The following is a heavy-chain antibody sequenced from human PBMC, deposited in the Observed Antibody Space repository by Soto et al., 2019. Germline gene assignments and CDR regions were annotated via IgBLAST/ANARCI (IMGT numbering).Heavy chain of an antibody. Sequence: PGGSLRLSCAASGFTFSSYAMSWVRQAPGKGLEWVSAISGSGGSTYYADSVKGRFTISRDNSKNTLYLQMNSLRAEDTAVYYCANFAPQQLXLRTGHWFDPWGQGTLVTVSS. V-gene: IGHV3-23*01. CDR2: ISGSGGST. CDR1: GFTFSSYA. D-gene: IGHD6-6*01. CDR3: ANFAPQQLXLRTGHWFDP. J-gene: IGHJ5*02.